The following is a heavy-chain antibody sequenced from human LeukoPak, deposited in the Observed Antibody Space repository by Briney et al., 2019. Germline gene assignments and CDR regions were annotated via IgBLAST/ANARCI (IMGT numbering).Heavy chain of an antibody. Sequence: GGSLRLSCAASGFTFSSYGMHWVRQAPGKGLEWVAVISYDGSNKYYADSVKGRFTISRDNSKNTLYLQMNSLRAEDTAVYYCAKESDAYYDILTGCLDDWGQGTTVTVSS. D-gene: IGHD3-9*01. CDR3: AKESDAYYDILTGCLDD. CDR2: ISYDGSNK. J-gene: IGHJ6*02. V-gene: IGHV3-30*18. CDR1: GFTFSSYG.